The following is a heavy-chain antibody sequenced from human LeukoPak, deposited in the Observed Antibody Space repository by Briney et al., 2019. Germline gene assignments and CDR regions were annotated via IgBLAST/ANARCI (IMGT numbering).Heavy chain of an antibody. D-gene: IGHD3-10*01. J-gene: IGHJ6*02. V-gene: IGHV4-59*08. CDR3: ARTMGRVVRGYYGMDV. Sequence: SSETLSLTCTVSGGSISSYYWSWIRQPPEKGLEWIGYIYYSGSTNYNPSLKSRVTISVDTSKNQFSLKLSSVTAADTAVYYCARTMGRVVRGYYGMDVWGQGTTVTVSS. CDR2: IYYSGST. CDR1: GGSISSYY.